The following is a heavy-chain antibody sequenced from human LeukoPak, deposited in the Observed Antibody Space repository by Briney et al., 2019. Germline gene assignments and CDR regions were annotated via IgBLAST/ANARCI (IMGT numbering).Heavy chain of an antibody. CDR3: AREGPLVVITRGSWYYFDY. Sequence: SETLSLTCTVSGGSISSYHWSWIRQPAGKGLEWIGRIYTSGSTNYNPSLKSRVTMSVDTSKNQFSLKLSSVTAADTAVYYCAREGPLVVITRGSWYYFDYWGQGTLVTVSS. D-gene: IGHD3-22*01. CDR2: IYTSGST. V-gene: IGHV4-4*07. J-gene: IGHJ4*02. CDR1: GGSISSYH.